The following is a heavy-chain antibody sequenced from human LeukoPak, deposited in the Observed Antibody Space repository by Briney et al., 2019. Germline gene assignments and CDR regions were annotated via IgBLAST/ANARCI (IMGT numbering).Heavy chain of an antibody. J-gene: IGHJ5*02. Sequence: GASVKVSCKASGGTFSSYTFTWVRQAPGQGLEWMGGINPFFGTTNYAQNFQGRVTITADKFTSTVHMEVSSLRSDDTAVYYCATVFPGCSRCYAFDPWGQGTLVTVSS. V-gene: IGHV1-69*06. D-gene: IGHD2-2*01. CDR1: GGTFSSYT. CDR2: INPFFGTT. CDR3: ATVFPGCSRCYAFDP.